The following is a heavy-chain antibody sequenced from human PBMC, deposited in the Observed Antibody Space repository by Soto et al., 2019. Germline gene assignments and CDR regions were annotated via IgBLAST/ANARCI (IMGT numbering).Heavy chain of an antibody. CDR2: IYYSGST. CDR3: ARHYPPYYYDSSGYPDY. V-gene: IGHV4-39*01. CDR1: GGSISSSSYY. Sequence: SETLSLTCTVSGGSISSSSYYWGWIRQPPGKGLEWIGSIYYSGSTYYNPSLKSRVTISVDTSKNQYSLKLSSVTAADTVFFYCARHYPPYYYDSSGYPDYWGQGTLVTVSS. D-gene: IGHD3-22*01. J-gene: IGHJ4*02.